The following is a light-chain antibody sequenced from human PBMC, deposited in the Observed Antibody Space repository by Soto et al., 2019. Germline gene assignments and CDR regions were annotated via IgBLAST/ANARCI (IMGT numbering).Light chain of an antibody. CDR3: QQYTVWPFT. CDR2: HTS. CDR1: QNINTN. V-gene: IGKV3-15*01. Sequence: EILLTQSPATLSLPPGERATLSCRASQNINTNLAWYQQSPGRAPRLFIYHTSTRATGIPDRFSGSGSGTEFTLTISSLQSEDFALYYCQQYTVWPFTFGGGTKVDIK. J-gene: IGKJ4*01.